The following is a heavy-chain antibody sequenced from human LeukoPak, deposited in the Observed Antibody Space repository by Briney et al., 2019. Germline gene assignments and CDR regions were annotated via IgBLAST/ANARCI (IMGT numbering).Heavy chain of an antibody. J-gene: IGHJ4*02. CDR3: ASGWSGGYFFY. CDR1: GFTFGSYS. V-gene: IGHV3-21*01. CDR2: ISSGSTYV. Sequence: GGSLRLSCAASGFTFGSYSMNWVRQAPGKGLEWVSSISSGSTYVYYADSVQGRFTISRDNAQSSMYLQMNSLRAEDTAVYYCASGWSGGYFFYWGQGTLVTVSS. D-gene: IGHD3-22*01.